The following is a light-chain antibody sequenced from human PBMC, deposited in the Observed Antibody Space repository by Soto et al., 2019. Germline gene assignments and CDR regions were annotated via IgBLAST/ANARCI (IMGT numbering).Light chain of an antibody. CDR1: QSVSSN. V-gene: IGKV3-15*01. CDR3: QLYNYSTS. CDR2: GAS. Sequence: EIVMTQSPATLSVSPGERATLSCRASQSVSSNLAWYQQKPGQAPRLLIYGASTRATGIPARFSGSGSGTEFTLTISSLLSDDCAGDYCQLYNYSTSLGQGIGLE. J-gene: IGKJ5*01.